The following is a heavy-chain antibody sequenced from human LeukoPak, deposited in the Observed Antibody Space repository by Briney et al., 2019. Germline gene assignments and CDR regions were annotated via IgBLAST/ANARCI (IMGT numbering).Heavy chain of an antibody. V-gene: IGHV4-31*03. CDR2: IYYSGST. J-gene: IGHJ4*02. CDR3: ARGRGDETTVTLDY. Sequence: SETLSLTCTVSGGSISSGGYYWSWIRQHPGKGLEWIGYIYYSGSTYYNPSLKSRVTISVDTSKNQFSLKLSSVTAADTAVYYCARGRGDETTVTLDYWGQGTLVTVSS. CDR1: GGSISSGGYY. D-gene: IGHD4-17*01.